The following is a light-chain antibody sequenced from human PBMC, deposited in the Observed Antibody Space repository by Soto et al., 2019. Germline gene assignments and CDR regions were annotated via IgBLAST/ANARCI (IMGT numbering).Light chain of an antibody. Sequence: QSVLTQPPSASVTPGQRVTISCSASSFSIGRKYVSCYQQVPGMAPKLLIFSNNQRPSGVPDRFSGSKSGTSASLAISGLRSEDEADYYCATWDAYLSGLYVFGTGTKVTVL. CDR2: SNN. CDR1: SFSIGRKY. CDR3: ATWDAYLSGLYV. J-gene: IGLJ1*01. V-gene: IGLV1-47*02.